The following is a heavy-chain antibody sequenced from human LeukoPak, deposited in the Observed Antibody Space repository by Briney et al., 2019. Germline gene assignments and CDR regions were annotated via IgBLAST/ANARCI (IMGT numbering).Heavy chain of an antibody. CDR1: GFTFSTYA. J-gene: IGHJ4*02. D-gene: IGHD6-13*01. CDR2: ISGSGDST. V-gene: IGHV3-23*01. CDR3: AKPAWGSSSPRSSFDY. Sequence: PGGSLRLSCAASGFTFSTYAMSWVRQAPGKGLEWVSAISGSGDSTYYADSVKGRFTISRDNSKNTLYLQMNSLRAEDTAVYYCAKPAWGSSSPRSSFDYRGQGTLVTVSS.